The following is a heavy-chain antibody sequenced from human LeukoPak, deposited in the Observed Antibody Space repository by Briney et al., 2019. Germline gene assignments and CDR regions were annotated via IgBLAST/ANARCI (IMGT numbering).Heavy chain of an antibody. V-gene: IGHV3-48*03. CDR1: GFTFSSYE. Sequence: QSGGSLRLSCAASGFTFSSYEMNWVRQAPGKGLEWVSYISSSGSTIYYADSVKGRFTISRDNAKNSLYLQMNSLRAADTAVYYCARDYGGMVDYWGQGTLVTVSS. J-gene: IGHJ4*02. CDR2: ISSSGSTI. CDR3: ARDYGGMVDY. D-gene: IGHD2-8*01.